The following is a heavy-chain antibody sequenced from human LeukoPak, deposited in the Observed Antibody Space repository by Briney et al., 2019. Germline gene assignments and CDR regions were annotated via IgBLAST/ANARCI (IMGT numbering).Heavy chain of an antibody. CDR1: GYSISSGYY. CDR2: IYHSGST. CDR3: AKVHQHLDY. J-gene: IGHJ4*02. V-gene: IGHV4-38-2*02. D-gene: IGHD2-2*01. Sequence: SETLSLTCTVSGYSISSGYYWGWIRQPPGKGLEWIGSIYHSGSTYYNPSLKSRVTISVDTSKNQFSLKLSSVTAADTAVYYCAKVHQHLDYWGQGTLVTVSS.